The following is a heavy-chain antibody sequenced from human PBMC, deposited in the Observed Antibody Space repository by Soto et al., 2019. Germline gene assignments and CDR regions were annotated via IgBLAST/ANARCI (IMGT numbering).Heavy chain of an antibody. Sequence: EVQLLESGGGLVQPGGSLRLSCAASGFTFSSYAMRWVRQAPGKGLEWVSAISGSGDSTYYEDSVKGRFTTSRDNTKNTVYLQMHSLTAEDTAVYYCAGRGSGSYYVYWGHGTLVTVYS. D-gene: IGHD1-26*01. CDR3: AGRGSGSYYVY. CDR1: GFTFSSYA. J-gene: IGHJ4*01. CDR2: ISGSGDST. V-gene: IGHV3-23*01.